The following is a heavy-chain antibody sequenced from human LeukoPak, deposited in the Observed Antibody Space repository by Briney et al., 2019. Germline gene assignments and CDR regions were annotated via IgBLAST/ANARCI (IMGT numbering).Heavy chain of an antibody. CDR3: ARDLPEYWGSSKYYFDY. Sequence: PGGSLRLSCAASGFTFTTYHMGWVRQAPGKGLEWVANINQDGTERSYGDTVKGRFTISRDNAKNSIYLQMNSLRVEDTAVYYCARDLPEYWGSSKYYFDYWGQGTLVTVSS. V-gene: IGHV3-7*01. CDR2: INQDGTER. D-gene: IGHD3-16*01. J-gene: IGHJ4*02. CDR1: GFTFTTYH.